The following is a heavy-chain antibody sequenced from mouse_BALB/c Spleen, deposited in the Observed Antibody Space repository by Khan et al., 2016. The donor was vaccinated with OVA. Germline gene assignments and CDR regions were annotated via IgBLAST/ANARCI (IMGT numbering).Heavy chain of an antibody. V-gene: IGHV2-9*02. D-gene: IGHD2-1*01. J-gene: IGHJ1*01. CDR1: GFSLTSYG. Sequence: QVQLKQSGPAMVAPSQSLSITCTVSGFSLTSYGVHWVRQPPGKGLEWLGVIWAGGCTNYNSALMSRLSIRKDNSKSQVFLKMNSLQTDDTAMYYCARYYGSYGWYFDVWGAGTTVTVSS. CDR2: IWAGGCT. CDR3: ARYYGSYGWYFDV.